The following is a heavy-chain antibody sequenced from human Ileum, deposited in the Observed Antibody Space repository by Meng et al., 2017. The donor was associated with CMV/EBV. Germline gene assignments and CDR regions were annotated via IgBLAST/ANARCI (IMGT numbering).Heavy chain of an antibody. CDR2: IGASDGRT. Sequence: SCAASGFTLSSYAVSWVRQAPRKGLEWVSTIGASDGRTYYADSVKGRFTISRDNSNNTLYLQMSRLRADDTAVYYCAKIIAAGGLDDYWGQGTLVTVSS. D-gene: IGHD6-13*01. CDR3: AKIIAAGGLDDY. V-gene: IGHV3-23*01. J-gene: IGHJ4*02. CDR1: GFTLSSYA.